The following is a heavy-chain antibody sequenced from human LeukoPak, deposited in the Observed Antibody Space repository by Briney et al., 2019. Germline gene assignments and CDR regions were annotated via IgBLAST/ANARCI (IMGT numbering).Heavy chain of an antibody. V-gene: IGHV1-69*02. D-gene: IGHD6-13*01. CDR3: ARGGVAAAGTYFQY. CDR1: GGTLSSYT. CDR2: IIPILGIG. J-gene: IGHJ1*01. Sequence: SVKVSCKASGGTLSSYTISWVRQAPGQGLEWMGRIIPILGIGNYAQKFQGRVTITADKSTSTAYMELSSLRSEDTAVYYCARGGVAAAGTYFQYWGQGSLVTVSS.